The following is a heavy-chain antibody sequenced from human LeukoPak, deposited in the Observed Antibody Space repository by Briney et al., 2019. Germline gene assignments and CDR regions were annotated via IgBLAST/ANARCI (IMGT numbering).Heavy chain of an antibody. CDR2: ISGSGGST. V-gene: IGHV3-23*01. Sequence: GGSLRLSCAASGFTFSSYGMSWVRQAPGKGLEWVSAISGSGGSTYYADSVKGRFTIPRDNSKNTLYLQMNSLSAEDTAVYYCAKDPLIAAAGPNWFDPWGQGTLVTVSS. CDR3: AKDPLIAAAGPNWFDP. CDR1: GFTFSSYG. D-gene: IGHD6-13*01. J-gene: IGHJ5*02.